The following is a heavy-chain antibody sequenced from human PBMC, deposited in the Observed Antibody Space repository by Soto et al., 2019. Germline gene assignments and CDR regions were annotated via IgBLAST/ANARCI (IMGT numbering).Heavy chain of an antibody. Sequence: ASVKVSCKASGYTFTSYAMHWVRQAPGQRLEWMGWINAGNGNTKYSQKFQGRVTITRDTSASTAYMELSSLRSEDTAVYYCARGKTTVTIRVCLDYWSQGTLVTVSS. V-gene: IGHV1-3*01. D-gene: IGHD4-17*01. CDR2: INAGNGNT. CDR1: GYTFTSYA. CDR3: ARGKTTVTIRVCLDY. J-gene: IGHJ4*02.